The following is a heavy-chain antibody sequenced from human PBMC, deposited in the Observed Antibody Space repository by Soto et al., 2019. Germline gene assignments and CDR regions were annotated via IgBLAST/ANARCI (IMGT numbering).Heavy chain of an antibody. D-gene: IGHD3-22*01. J-gene: IGHJ4*02. Sequence: PSLTCTVSGGSVSSASYFWSWIRQPPGKGLEWIGYFYYSGSTNYNPSLKSRVTISVDTSKNQFSLKLSSVTAADTAVYYCARETSGYYDHWGQGTLVTASS. V-gene: IGHV4-61*01. CDR1: GGSVSSASYF. CDR3: ARETSGYYDH. CDR2: FYYSGST.